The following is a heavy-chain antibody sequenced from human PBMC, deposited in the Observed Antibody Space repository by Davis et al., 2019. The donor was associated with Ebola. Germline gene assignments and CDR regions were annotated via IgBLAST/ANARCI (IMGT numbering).Heavy chain of an antibody. CDR3: ARGRYMDV. Sequence: SETLSLTCTVSGGSMSTYYWSWIRQPPGKGLEWIGYIDYSGSTSYNPSLKSRVTISVDTSENQFSLKVTSLTAADTAVYYCARGRYMDVWGQGTTVTVSS. J-gene: IGHJ6*02. D-gene: IGHD3-9*01. V-gene: IGHV4-59*01. CDR2: IDYSGST. CDR1: GGSMSTYY.